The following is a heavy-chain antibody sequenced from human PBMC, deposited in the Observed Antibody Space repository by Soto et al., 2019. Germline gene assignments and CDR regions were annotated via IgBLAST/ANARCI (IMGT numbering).Heavy chain of an antibody. CDR1: GYTFTGYY. D-gene: IGHD6-6*01. V-gene: IGHV1-2*04. CDR2: INPNSGGT. J-gene: IGHJ6*02. Sequence: ASVKVSCKASGYTFTGYYMHWVRQAPGQGLEWMGWINPNSGGTNYAQKFQGWVTMTRDTSISTAYMELSRLRSDDTAVYYCARAKRVAARPEVPSYYYYGMDVWGQGTTVTVSS. CDR3: ARAKRVAARPEVPSYYYYGMDV.